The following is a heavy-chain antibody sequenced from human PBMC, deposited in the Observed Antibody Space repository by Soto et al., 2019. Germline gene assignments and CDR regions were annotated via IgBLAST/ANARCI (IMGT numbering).Heavy chain of an antibody. V-gene: IGHV2-70*11. CDR2: IDWDDDK. J-gene: IGHJ6*02. Sequence: SGPTLMNPTQTLTLTCTFCGYSLSTSGMCVSWIRQPPGKALEWLARIDWDDDKYYSTSLKTRLTISKDTSKNQVVLTMTNMDPVDTATYYCARISNYYYYGMDVWGQGTTVTVSS. CDR1: GYSLSTSGMC. CDR3: ARISNYYYYGMDV.